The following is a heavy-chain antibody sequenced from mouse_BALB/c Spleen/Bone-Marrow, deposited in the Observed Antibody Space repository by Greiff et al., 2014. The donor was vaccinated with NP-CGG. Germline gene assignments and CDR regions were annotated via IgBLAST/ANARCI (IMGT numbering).Heavy chain of an antibody. D-gene: IGHD2-3*01. CDR1: GFTFSSYG. CDR2: IIRNGGTN. Sequence: EVHLLESGGGLVQPGASLKLSCTASGFTFSSYGLPWVRQTPDKRLELVATIIRNGGTNSYPDSVKGRVTISRDNAKNTLYLQMSSLKSEDTALYYCARGVDDYSGFAYWGQGTLVTVSA. J-gene: IGHJ3*01. V-gene: IGHV5-6-3*01. CDR3: ARGVDDYSGFAY.